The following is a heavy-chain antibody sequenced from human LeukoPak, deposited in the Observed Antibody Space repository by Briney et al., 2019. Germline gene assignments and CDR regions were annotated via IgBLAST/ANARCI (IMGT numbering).Heavy chain of an antibody. CDR3: ARVRPGVAAAGFNWFDP. CDR2: IYTSGST. D-gene: IGHD6-13*01. Sequence: SETLSLTCTVSGGCISSYYWSWIRQPAGKGLEWIRRIYTSGSTNYNPSLKSRVTMSVDTSKNQFSLKLSSVTAADTAVYYCARVRPGVAAAGFNWFDPWGQGTLVTVSS. J-gene: IGHJ5*02. V-gene: IGHV4-4*07. CDR1: GGCISSYY.